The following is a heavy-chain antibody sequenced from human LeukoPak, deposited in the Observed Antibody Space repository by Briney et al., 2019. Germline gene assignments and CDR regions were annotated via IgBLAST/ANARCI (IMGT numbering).Heavy chain of an antibody. CDR3: ARVPVVRGVMGGHFDY. Sequence: SGTLSLTCAVSGGSISSSNWWSWVRQPPGKGLEWIGEIYHSGGTNYNPSLKSRVTISVDKSKNQFSLKLSSVTAADTAVYYCARVPVVRGVMGGHFDYWGQGTLVTVSS. CDR1: GGSISSSNW. D-gene: IGHD3-10*01. CDR2: IYHSGGT. J-gene: IGHJ4*02. V-gene: IGHV4-4*02.